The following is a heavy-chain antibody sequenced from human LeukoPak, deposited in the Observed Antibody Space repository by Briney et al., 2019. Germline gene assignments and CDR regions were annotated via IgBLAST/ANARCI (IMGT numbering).Heavy chain of an antibody. Sequence: GESLRLSCAASGFTFSNYAMNWVRQAPGQGLEWVSSISSSSSYIYYADSVKGRFTISRDNAKNSLYLQMNSLRAEDTAVYYCARGREDYWGQGTLVTVSS. V-gene: IGHV3-21*01. CDR1: GFTFSNYA. CDR2: ISSSSSYI. CDR3: ARGREDY. J-gene: IGHJ4*02.